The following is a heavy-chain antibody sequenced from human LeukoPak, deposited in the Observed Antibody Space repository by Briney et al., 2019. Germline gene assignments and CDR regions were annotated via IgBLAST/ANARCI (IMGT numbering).Heavy chain of an antibody. CDR3: AKDLEGIALWFGETSGGAFDI. D-gene: IGHD3-10*01. CDR2: SRNKASSYTT. J-gene: IGHJ3*02. CDR1: GFKFSDHY. Sequence: GGSLRLSCAASGFKFSDHYIDWVRQAPGKGLEWVGRSRNKASSYTTEYAASVEGRFTISRDVSESSLYLQMNSLRAEDTAVYYCAKDLEGIALWFGETSGGAFDIWGQGTMVTVSS. V-gene: IGHV3-72*01.